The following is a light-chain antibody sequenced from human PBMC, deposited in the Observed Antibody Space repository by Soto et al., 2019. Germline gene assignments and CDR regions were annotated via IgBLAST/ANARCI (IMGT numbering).Light chain of an antibody. Sequence: DIQMTQSPSTLSASVGDRVTITCRASQSLSSWLAWYQQKPGKAPKLLIYDASSLESGVPSRFSVSGSGTEFTLTISSLQPDDFATYYCQQYNSYSMYTFGQGTKLEIK. CDR1: QSLSSW. CDR2: DAS. J-gene: IGKJ2*01. V-gene: IGKV1-5*01. CDR3: QQYNSYSMYT.